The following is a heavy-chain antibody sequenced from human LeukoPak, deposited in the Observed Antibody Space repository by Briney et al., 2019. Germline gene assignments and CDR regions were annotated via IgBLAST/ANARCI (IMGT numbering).Heavy chain of an antibody. CDR2: ISYDGSNK. V-gene: IGHV3-30*04. D-gene: IGHD5-12*01. Sequence: GGSLRLSCAASGFTFSSYAMHWVRQAPGKGLEWVAVISYDGSNKYYADSVKGRFTISRDNSKNTLYLQMNSLRAEDTAVYYCARDSREYGYEGTFDYWGQGTLVTVSS. CDR1: GFTFSSYA. J-gene: IGHJ4*02. CDR3: ARDSREYGYEGTFDY.